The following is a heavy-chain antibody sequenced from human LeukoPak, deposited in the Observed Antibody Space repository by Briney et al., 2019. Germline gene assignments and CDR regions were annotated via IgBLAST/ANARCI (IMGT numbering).Heavy chain of an antibody. J-gene: IGHJ4*02. CDR1: GGTFISYA. V-gene: IGHV1-69*13. CDR2: IIPIFGTA. Sequence: ASVKVSFKASGGTFISYAISWVRQAPGQGLEWMGGIIPIFGTANYVQKFQGRVTITADESTSTAYMELSSLRSEDTAVYYCARGTGCSSTSCYVLWGEYFDYWGQGTLVTVSS. CDR3: ARGTGCSSTSCYVLWGEYFDY. D-gene: IGHD2-2*01.